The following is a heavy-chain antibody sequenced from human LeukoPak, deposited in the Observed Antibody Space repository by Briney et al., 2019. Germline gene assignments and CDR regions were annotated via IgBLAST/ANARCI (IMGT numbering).Heavy chain of an antibody. Sequence: SETLSLTCAVYGGSFSGYYWSWIRQPPGKGLEWIGEINHSGSTNYNPSLKSRVTISVDTSKNQFSLKLSSVTAAGTAVHYCARGLTYYYGSGSLCGYSYGYIYCGSWFDPWGQGTLVTVSS. D-gene: IGHD3-10*01. J-gene: IGHJ5*02. CDR2: INHSGST. CDR3: ARGLTYYYGSGSLCGYSYGYIYCGSWFDP. V-gene: IGHV4-34*01. CDR1: GGSFSGYY.